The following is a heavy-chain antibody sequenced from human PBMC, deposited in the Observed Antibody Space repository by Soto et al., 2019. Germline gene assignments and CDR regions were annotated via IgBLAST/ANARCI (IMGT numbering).Heavy chain of an antibody. CDR1: GASISSNTYY. CDR3: ASAYHFWSGQTPFDP. J-gene: IGHJ5*02. V-gene: IGHV4-39*01. Sequence: PSETLSLTCTVSGASISSNTYYWAWIRRPPGKGLECIGSIYYSGSTYYNPSLTSRVTISVDTSKDQFSLKLSPVTAADTAVYYCASAYHFWSGQTPFDPWGQGTLVTVSS. D-gene: IGHD3-3*01. CDR2: IYYSGST.